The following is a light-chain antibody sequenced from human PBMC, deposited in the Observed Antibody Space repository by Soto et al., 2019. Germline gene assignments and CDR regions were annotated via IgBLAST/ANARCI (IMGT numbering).Light chain of an antibody. CDR3: SSYTSNNNCV. CDR1: SSDVGSYNR. CDR2: EVS. J-gene: IGLJ1*01. V-gene: IGLV2-18*02. Sequence: QSALTQPPSVSGSPGQSVTISCTGTSSDVGSYNRVSWYQQPPGTAPKLMIYEVSNRPSGVPDRFSGSKSGNTASLAISGLQAEDEADYYCSSYTSNNNCVFGTGTKLTVL.